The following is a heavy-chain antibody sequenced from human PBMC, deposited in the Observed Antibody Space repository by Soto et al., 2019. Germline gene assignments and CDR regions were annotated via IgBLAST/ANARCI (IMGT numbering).Heavy chain of an antibody. CDR3: SRHLWFGELWDYYYYYMDV. V-gene: IGHV4-39*01. J-gene: IGHJ6*03. CDR1: GAPTTGSGSY. CDR2: IYYSGST. Sequence: SETLSLTCTVSGAPTTGSGSYGGWIRRPPGKGREWIGSIYYSGSTYYNPSLKSRVTISVDTSKNQFSLKLSSVTAADTAVYYCSRHLWFGELWDYYYYYMDVWGKGTTVTVSS. D-gene: IGHD3-10*01.